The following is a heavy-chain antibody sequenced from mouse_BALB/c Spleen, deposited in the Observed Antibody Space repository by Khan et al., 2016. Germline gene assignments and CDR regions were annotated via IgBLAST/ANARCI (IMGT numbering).Heavy chain of an antibody. CDR3: ARWYAYYFDY. Sequence: QVQLQQPGAELVKPGAPVKLSCKASGYTFTSYWMNWVKQRPGRGLEWIGRIDPSDSETHYNQKFKDKATLTVDQSSSTAYIQLSSLTSEDSAVYYWARWYAYYFDYWGQGTTLTGSS. V-gene: IGHV1-69*02. D-gene: IGHD1-1*02. J-gene: IGHJ2*01. CDR1: GYTFTSYW. CDR2: IDPSDSET.